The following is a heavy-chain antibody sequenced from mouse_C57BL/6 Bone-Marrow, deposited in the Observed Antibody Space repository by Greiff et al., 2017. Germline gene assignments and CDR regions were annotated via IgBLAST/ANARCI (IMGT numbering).Heavy chain of an antibody. CDR2: IHPNSGST. CDR3: AKYYGRRDY. CDR1: GYTFTGYW. J-gene: IGHJ2*01. D-gene: IGHD1-1*01. V-gene: IGHV1-64*01. Sequence: QVQLQQSGAELVKPGASVKLSCKASGYTFTGYWMHWVKQRPGQGLEWIGMIHPNSGSTNYNEKFKSKATLTVDKSSSTAYMQLSSLTSEDSAVYYCAKYYGRRDYWGQGTTLTVSS.